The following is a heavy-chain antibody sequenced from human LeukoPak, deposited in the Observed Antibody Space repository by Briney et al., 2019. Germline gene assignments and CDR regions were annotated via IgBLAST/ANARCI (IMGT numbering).Heavy chain of an antibody. CDR3: ARESYYDSSGYFNY. CDR1: GFTFSDYY. Sequence: GGSLRLSCAAPGFTFSDYYMSWIRQAPGKGLEWVSYISSSGSTIYYADSVKGRFTISRDNAKNSLYLQMNSLRAEDTAVYYCARESYYDSSGYFNYWGQGTLVTVSS. D-gene: IGHD3-22*01. V-gene: IGHV3-11*01. J-gene: IGHJ4*02. CDR2: ISSSGSTI.